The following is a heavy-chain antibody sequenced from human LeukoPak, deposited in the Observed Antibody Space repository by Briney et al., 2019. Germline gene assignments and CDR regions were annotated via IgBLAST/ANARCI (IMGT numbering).Heavy chain of an antibody. V-gene: IGHV1-2*02. CDR3: ARCWGPTGLDY. CDR1: GYTFSDYH. Sequence: ASVTVSCKTAGYTFSDYHIHWVRQAPGQGLQWMGWINPNSGGTILGQKFQGRVTMTRDTSMTTVYMELSSLRSAATAVYFCARCWGPTGLDYWGQGTLVTVSP. J-gene: IGHJ4*02. CDR2: INPNSGGT. D-gene: IGHD1-1*01.